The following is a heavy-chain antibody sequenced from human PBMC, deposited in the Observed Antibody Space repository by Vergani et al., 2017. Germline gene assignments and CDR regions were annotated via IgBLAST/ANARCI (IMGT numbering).Heavy chain of an antibody. CDR2: IIPILGIA. D-gene: IGHD6-13*01. Sequence: QVQLVQSGAEVKKPGSSVKVSCKASGGTFSSYTISWVRQAPGQGLEWMGRIIPILGIANYAQKFQGRVTITADKYTSTAYMELSSLRSEDTAVYYCARSPHSSSWYSPPFDYWGQGTLVTVSS. V-gene: IGHV1-69*02. CDR3: ARSPHSSSWYSPPFDY. CDR1: GGTFSSYT. J-gene: IGHJ4*02.